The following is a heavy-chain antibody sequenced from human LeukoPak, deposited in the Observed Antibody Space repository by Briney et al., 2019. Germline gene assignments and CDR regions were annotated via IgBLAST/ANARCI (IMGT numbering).Heavy chain of an antibody. J-gene: IGHJ4*02. CDR3: AKDMGYCSSATCYGLDY. V-gene: IGHV3-23*01. D-gene: IGHD2-2*01. CDR1: GFTFSSYA. CDR2: VSGGGGTT. Sequence: PGGSLRLSCAASGFTFSSYAMSWVRQAPGKGLEWVSTVSGGGGTTYYADSVKGRFTISRDNSKNTLCLQMNSLRAEDTAIYYCAKDMGYCSSATCYGLDYWGQGTLVTVSS.